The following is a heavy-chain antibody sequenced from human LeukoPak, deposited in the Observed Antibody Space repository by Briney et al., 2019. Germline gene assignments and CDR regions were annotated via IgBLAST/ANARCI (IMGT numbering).Heavy chain of an antibody. Sequence: SETLSLTCTVSGGSFSSSSYYWGWIRQPPGRGLEWIGSISYTGSTYYNPSLKSRVTISVDASKNQFSLKLSSVTAADTAVYYCARHALIVVRQEARNWFDPWGQGTLVTVSS. CDR1: GGSFSSSSYY. CDR3: ARHALIVVRQEARNWFDP. D-gene: IGHD6-6*01. V-gene: IGHV4-39*01. J-gene: IGHJ5*02. CDR2: ISYTGST.